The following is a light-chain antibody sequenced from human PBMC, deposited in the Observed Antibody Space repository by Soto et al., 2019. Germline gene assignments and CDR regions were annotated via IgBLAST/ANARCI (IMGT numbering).Light chain of an antibody. CDR3: QQYNVVPPT. CDR1: QDVSIY. V-gene: IGKV1-33*01. Sequence: DIQMTQSPSSLSAFVGDRVTITCRASQDVSIYLNWFQQKPGNAPKLLIFDASNLEAGVPSRFTGTGSGTDFTLTINNLQPDDIATYYCQQYNVVPPTFGQGTRLEI. CDR2: DAS. J-gene: IGKJ2*01.